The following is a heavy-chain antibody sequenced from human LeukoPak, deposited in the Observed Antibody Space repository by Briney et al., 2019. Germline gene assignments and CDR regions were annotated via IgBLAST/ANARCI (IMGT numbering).Heavy chain of an antibody. V-gene: IGHV4-59*01. CDR1: GRSISSYY. J-gene: IGHJ4*02. Sequence: PSETLSLMCTVSGRSISSYYWSGMRQPPGKGLEWIGYIYYSGSTNYNPSLKSRVTISVDTSKNQFSLKLSSVTAADTAVYYCASSEYSSSAPDYWGQGTLVTVSS. CDR3: ASSEYSSSAPDY. D-gene: IGHD6-6*01. CDR2: IYYSGST.